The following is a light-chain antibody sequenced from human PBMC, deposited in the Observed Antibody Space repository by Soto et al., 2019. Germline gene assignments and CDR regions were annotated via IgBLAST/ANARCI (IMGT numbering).Light chain of an antibody. Sequence: EIVMTQSPPTLSVSPGERDTLSCRASNSVNSNLAWYRQNPAQAPRLLISDASTRATGAPGSSSGSGSGTEFTLTISSLQSEDSVIYYCQQYNYSPPLTFGGGTKVEIK. J-gene: IGKJ4*01. V-gene: IGKV3-15*01. CDR3: QQYNYSPPLT. CDR2: DAS. CDR1: NSVNSN.